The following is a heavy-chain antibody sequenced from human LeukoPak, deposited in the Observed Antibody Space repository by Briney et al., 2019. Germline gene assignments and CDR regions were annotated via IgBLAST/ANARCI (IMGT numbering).Heavy chain of an antibody. CDR3: ARDKSGSYIFDY. CDR2: IYYSGST. V-gene: IGHV4-39*07. Sequence: MASETLSLTCTVSGGSISSSSYYWGWIRQPPGKGLEWIGSIYYSGSTYYNPSLKSRVTISVDTSKNQFSLKLSSVTAADTAVYYCARDKSGSYIFDYWGQGTLVTVSS. CDR1: GGSISSSSYY. D-gene: IGHD1-26*01. J-gene: IGHJ4*02.